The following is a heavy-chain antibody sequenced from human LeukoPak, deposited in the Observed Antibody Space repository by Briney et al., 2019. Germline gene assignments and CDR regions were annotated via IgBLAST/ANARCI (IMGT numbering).Heavy chain of an antibody. CDR1: GLPIADFA. Sequence: GGSLRLSCVASGLPIADFAMHWVRQAPGKGLEWVSLSSGDGVSTFYADSVKGRFSISRDNSKNSLYLEMNSLRTEDAAMYYCAKESGKFDYWGQGTLVAVSS. J-gene: IGHJ4*02. CDR2: SSGDGVST. CDR3: AKESGKFDY. V-gene: IGHV3-43*02.